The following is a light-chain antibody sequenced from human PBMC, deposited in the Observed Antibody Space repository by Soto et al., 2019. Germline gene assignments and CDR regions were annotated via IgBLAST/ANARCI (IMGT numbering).Light chain of an antibody. CDR1: QSVSSY. CDR3: EQRGSWPYT. J-gene: IGKJ2*01. V-gene: IGKV3-11*01. CDR2: DTF. Sequence: EIVLTQSPATLSLSPGERATLSCRASQSVSSYLAWYQQKPGQVPRLLIYDTFNRATAIPARFSGSGSGTDFTLTISSLEPDDFAVYYCEQRGSWPYTFGQGTKLEIK.